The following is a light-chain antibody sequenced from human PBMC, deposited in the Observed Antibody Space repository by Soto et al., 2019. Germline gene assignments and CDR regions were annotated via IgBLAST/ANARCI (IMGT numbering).Light chain of an antibody. CDR1: SGHSSYS. V-gene: IGLV4-69*01. Sequence: QLVLTQSPSASASLGASVKLTCTLSSGHSSYSIAWHQQQPEKGPRYLMKLNSDGSHTKGDAIPDRFSSSSSGTARYLTISSSQCDGGADYYRQTWDAGIQVVGGGTELAAL. CDR3: QTWDAGIQV. J-gene: IGLJ3*02. CDR2: LNSDGSH.